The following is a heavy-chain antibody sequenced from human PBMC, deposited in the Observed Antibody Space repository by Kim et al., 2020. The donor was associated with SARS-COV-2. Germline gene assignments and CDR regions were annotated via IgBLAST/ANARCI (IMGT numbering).Heavy chain of an antibody. Sequence: GGSLRLSCAASGFTFSSYEMNWVRQAPGKGLEWVSYISSSGSTIYYADSVKGRFTISRDNAKNSLYLQMNSLRAEDTAVYYCARVPTAGYSSSWYSWDFDYWGQGTLVTVSS. CDR1: GFTFSSYE. CDR3: ARVPTAGYSSSWYSWDFDY. V-gene: IGHV3-48*03. D-gene: IGHD6-13*01. J-gene: IGHJ4*02. CDR2: ISSSGSTI.